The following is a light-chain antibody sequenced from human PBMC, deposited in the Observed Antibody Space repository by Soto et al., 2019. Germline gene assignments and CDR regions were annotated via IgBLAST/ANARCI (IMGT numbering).Light chain of an antibody. Sequence: EILLTQSPGTLSLSPGERATLSCRASQSVSSNLAWYQQKPGQFPRLLIYGASTRATGIPARLSGSGYGTEFTITISSLQPEDFEVYYCQQYNNWTKTFGQGTKVDIK. J-gene: IGKJ1*01. CDR2: GAS. CDR3: QQYNNWTKT. CDR1: QSVSSN. V-gene: IGKV3-15*01.